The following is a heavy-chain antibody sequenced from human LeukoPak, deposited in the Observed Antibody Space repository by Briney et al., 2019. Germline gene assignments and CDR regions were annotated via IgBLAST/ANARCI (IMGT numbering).Heavy chain of an antibody. CDR3: AARGVMSSLLWDY. CDR1: GGSIRSSSYY. V-gene: IGHV4-39*01. D-gene: IGHD3-10*01. CDR2: IYYSGST. J-gene: IGHJ4*02. Sequence: SETLSLTCTVSGGSIRSSSYYWGWIRQPPGKGLEWIGSIYYSGSTYYNPSLKSRVTISVDTSKNQFSLKLSSVTAADTAVYYCAARGVMSSLLWDYWGQGTLVTVSS.